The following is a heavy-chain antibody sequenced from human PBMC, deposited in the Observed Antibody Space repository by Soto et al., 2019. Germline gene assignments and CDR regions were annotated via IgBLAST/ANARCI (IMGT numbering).Heavy chain of an antibody. CDR2: ISRYNGNT. Sequence: QVQLVQSGAEVKKPGASVKVSCMASGDTFSGYGFNWVRQAPGQGLEWMGWISRYNGNTNYAQNFQGRVTMTTDTSTSTAYMELRSLRSDDTAVYYCARDPNVYSRSSFGDFWGQGTLVTVSS. V-gene: IGHV1-18*01. D-gene: IGHD6-6*01. J-gene: IGHJ4*02. CDR3: ARDPNVYSRSSFGDF. CDR1: GDTFSGYG.